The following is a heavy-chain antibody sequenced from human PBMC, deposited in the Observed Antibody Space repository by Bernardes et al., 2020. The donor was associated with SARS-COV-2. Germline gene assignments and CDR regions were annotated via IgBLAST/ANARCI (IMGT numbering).Heavy chain of an antibody. V-gene: IGHV4-59*01. CDR3: ARFPTTDTGTMKDY. CDR2: IFSTGRT. Sequence: SETLSLTCTVSGGSMRSFYWSWIRQPPGKGLEWIGQIFSTGRTNYNPSLQSRVAISADTSRNQFSLYLMSVTTADTAIYYCARFPTTDTGTMKDYWGQGTLVTVSS. J-gene: IGHJ4*02. D-gene: IGHD1-7*01. CDR1: GGSMRSFY.